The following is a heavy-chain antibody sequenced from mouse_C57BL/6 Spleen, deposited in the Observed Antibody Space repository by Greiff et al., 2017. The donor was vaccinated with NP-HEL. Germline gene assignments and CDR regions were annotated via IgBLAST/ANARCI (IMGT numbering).Heavy chain of an antibody. CDR2: IYPRDGST. CDR1: GYTFTSYD. CDR3: ARSGLGESGRFAY. V-gene: IGHV1-85*01. Sequence: VQGVESGPELVKPGASVKLSCKASGYTFTSYDINWVKQRPGQGLEWIGWIYPRDGSTKYNEKFKGKATLTVDTSSSTAYMELHSLTSEDSAVYFCARSGLGESGRFAYWGQGTLVTVSA. D-gene: IGHD4-1*01. J-gene: IGHJ3*01.